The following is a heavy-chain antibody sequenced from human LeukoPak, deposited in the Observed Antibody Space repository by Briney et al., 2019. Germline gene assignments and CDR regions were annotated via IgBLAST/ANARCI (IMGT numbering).Heavy chain of an antibody. J-gene: IGHJ4*02. V-gene: IGHV3-21*01. CDR3: ARDASTRCYLCEVDY. D-gene: IGHD2-2*01. CDR1: GFTFSDYS. CDR2: ISASSNYI. Sequence: GGSLRLSCAASGFTFSDYSMNWVRQAPGKGREGVSSISASSNYIYYADSVKGRFTISRDNAKNSLYLQMSSLRAEDTAVYYCARDASTRCYLCEVDYWGQGTLVTVSS.